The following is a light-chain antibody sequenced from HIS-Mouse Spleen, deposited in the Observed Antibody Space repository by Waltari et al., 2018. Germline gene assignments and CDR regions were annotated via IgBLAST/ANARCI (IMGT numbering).Light chain of an antibody. J-gene: IGKJ2*01. CDR3: QQSYSTPMYT. V-gene: IGKV1-39*01. Sequence: DLKMTQSPSSLYASVGDRVSIICRASQSISSSLNWYQQKPGKAPKLLIYAASSLQSGVPSRFSGSGSGTDFTLTISSLQPEDFATYYCQQSYSTPMYTFGQGTKLEIK. CDR1: QSISSS. CDR2: AAS.